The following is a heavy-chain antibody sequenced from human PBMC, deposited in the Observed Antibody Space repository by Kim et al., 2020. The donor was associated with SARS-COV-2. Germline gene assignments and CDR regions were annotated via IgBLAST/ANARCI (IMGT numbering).Heavy chain of an antibody. J-gene: IGHJ4*02. Sequence: ADSGKGRFPTSRDNSKHTMYLQMSSLRAEDTAIYYCAKAKTGSSYSSSDYWGQGTLVTVSS. D-gene: IGHD6-6*01. V-gene: IGHV3-23*01. CDR3: AKAKTGSSYSSSDY.